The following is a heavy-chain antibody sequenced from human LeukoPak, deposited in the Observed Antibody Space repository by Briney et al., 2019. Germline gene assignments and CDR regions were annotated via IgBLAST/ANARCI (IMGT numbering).Heavy chain of an antibody. CDR2: ISSSGSTI. Sequence: GGSLRLSCAASGFTFSSYEMNWVRQAPGKGLEWVSYISSSGSTIYYADSVKGRFTISRDNAKNSLYLQMNTLRAEDTAVYYCARDRYYGSGTYDYWGQGTLVTVSS. CDR3: ARDRYYGSGTYDY. CDR1: GFTFSSYE. V-gene: IGHV3-48*03. D-gene: IGHD3-10*01. J-gene: IGHJ4*02.